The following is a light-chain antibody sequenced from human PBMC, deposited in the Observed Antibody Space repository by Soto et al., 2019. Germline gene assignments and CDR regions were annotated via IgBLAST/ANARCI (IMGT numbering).Light chain of an antibody. Sequence: QSALTQPASVSGSPGQSITISCTGTSSDVGGYNYVSWYQQHPGKAPKLMIYDVSNRPSGVSNRFSGSKSGNTASLTISGLQAEDEADYYCSSYTSSSTPNWVFGGGTKLTAL. CDR3: SSYTSSSTPNWV. J-gene: IGLJ3*02. V-gene: IGLV2-14*01. CDR1: SSDVGGYNY. CDR2: DVS.